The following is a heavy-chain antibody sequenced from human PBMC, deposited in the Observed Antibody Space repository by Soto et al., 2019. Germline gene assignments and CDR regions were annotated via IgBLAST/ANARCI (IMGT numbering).Heavy chain of an antibody. CDR3: ARAGVDSSGSYAVTAS. D-gene: IGHD3-22*01. V-gene: IGHV3-21*01. CDR2: ISSSSSYI. CDR1: GFTFSSYS. Sequence: EVQLVESGGGLVKPGGSLRLSCAASGFTFSSYSMNWVRQAPGKGLEWVSSISSSSSYIYYADSVKGRFTISRANAKNSLYLQLTSLRAEDTAVYYCARAGVDSSGSYAVTASWGQGTLVTVSS. J-gene: IGHJ5*02.